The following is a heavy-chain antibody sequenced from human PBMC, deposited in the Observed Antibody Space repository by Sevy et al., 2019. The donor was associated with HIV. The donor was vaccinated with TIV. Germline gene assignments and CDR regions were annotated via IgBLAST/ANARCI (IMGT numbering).Heavy chain of an antibody. Sequence: GGSLRLSCAASGFTFSSYAMHWVRQAPGKGLEGVAVISYDGSNKYYADSVKGRFTISRDNSKNPLYLQMNSLRAEDTAVYYCAGLIAAAVDYYYYMDVWGKRTTVTVSS. D-gene: IGHD6-13*01. CDR1: GFTFSSYA. CDR2: ISYDGSNK. CDR3: AGLIAAAVDYYYYMDV. J-gene: IGHJ6*03. V-gene: IGHV3-30-3*01.